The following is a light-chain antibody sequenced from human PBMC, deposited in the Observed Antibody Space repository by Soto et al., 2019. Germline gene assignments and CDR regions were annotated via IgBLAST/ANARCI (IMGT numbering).Light chain of an antibody. J-gene: IGKJ1*01. CDR1: QDIATY. V-gene: IGKV1-33*01. CDR2: DAS. CDR3: QQYNSYST. Sequence: DIQMTQSPSSLSASVGNRVTITCQASQDIATYLNWYQQKPGKAPNLLIYDASNLETGVPSRFSGGGSGTEFTLTISSLQPDDFATYYCQQYNSYSTFGQGTKVDI.